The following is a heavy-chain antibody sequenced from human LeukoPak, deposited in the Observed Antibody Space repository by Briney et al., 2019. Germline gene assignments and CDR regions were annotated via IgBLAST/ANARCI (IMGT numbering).Heavy chain of an antibody. CDR2: ISASADST. D-gene: IGHD1-26*01. J-gene: IGHJ6*02. CDR1: GFSFNKYA. V-gene: IGHV3-23*01. CDR3: ATRPATFMGGVYYYAMDV. Sequence: GGSLRLSCAASGFSFNKYAMSWVRQAPGKGLEWVSAISASADSTYYADSVKGRFTISRDNSKNTLFLQMNSLKAEDTALYYCATRPATFMGGVYYYAMDVWGQGTTVTVSS.